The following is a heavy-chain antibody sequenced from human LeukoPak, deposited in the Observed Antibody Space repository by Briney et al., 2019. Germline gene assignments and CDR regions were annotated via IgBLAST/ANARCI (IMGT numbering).Heavy chain of an antibody. CDR3: AKGGGYDRYYYYYYMDV. V-gene: IGHV3-30*02. Sequence: GGSLRLSCIPSGFTFRNYDMDWVRQAPGKGLEWVAFIRRDGSDRFHADSVKGRFTISRDNAKNSLYLQMNNLRAEDTALYYCAKGGGYDRYYYYYYMDVWGKGTTVTISS. CDR1: GFTFRNYD. CDR2: IRRDGSDR. D-gene: IGHD5-12*01. J-gene: IGHJ6*03.